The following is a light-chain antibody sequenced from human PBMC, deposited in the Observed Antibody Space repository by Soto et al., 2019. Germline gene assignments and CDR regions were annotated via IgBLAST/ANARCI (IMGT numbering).Light chain of an antibody. CDR2: DAS. CDR3: RQRSNWPPT. J-gene: IGKJ2*01. CDR1: QSVSSY. V-gene: IGKV3-11*01. Sequence: EIVLTQSPATLSLFLGERATLSCSASQSVSSYLAGYQQKPGQPPRLLLYDASDRATGIPAGCTGSGYGTEFTLTNRSLEADDFAVYYWRQRSNWPPTVGQGTKLEI.